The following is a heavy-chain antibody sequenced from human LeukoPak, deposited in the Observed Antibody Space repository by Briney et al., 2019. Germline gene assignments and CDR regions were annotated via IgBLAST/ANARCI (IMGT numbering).Heavy chain of an antibody. D-gene: IGHD3-3*01. J-gene: IGHJ4*02. CDR1: GGSFSGYY. CDR2: IYHSGST. Sequence: SETLSLTCAVYGGSFSGYYWGWIRQPPGKGLEWIGSIYHSGSTYYNPSLKSRVTISVDTSKNQFSLKLSSVTAADTAVYYCARDPDQYYDFWSGLTWGQGTLVTVSS. V-gene: IGHV4-38-2*02. CDR3: ARDPDQYYDFWSGLT.